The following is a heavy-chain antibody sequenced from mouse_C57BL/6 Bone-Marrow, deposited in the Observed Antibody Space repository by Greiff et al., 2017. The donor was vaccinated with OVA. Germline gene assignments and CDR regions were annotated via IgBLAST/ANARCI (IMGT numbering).Heavy chain of an antibody. CDR1: GYAFSSSW. CDR3: EGGYFPWYFDV. CDR2: IYPGDGDT. V-gene: IGHV1-82*01. D-gene: IGHD2-3*01. J-gene: IGHJ1*03. Sequence: QVQLKESGPELVKPGASVKISCKASGYAFSSSWMNWVKQRPGKGLEWIGRIYPGDGDTNYNGKFKGKATLTADKSSSTAYMQLSSLTSEDSAVYYCEGGYFPWYFDVWGTGTTVTVSS.